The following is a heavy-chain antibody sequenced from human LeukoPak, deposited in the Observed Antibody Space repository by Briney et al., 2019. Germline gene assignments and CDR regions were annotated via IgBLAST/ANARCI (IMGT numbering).Heavy chain of an antibody. V-gene: IGHV4-39*01. Sequence: SETLSLTCTVSGGSINTTTHYWDWIRQPPGKGLEWIGDIYYSGNTYFNPSLKSRVTMSADTSKNQFSLKVSSVTAADTAVYYCARRIAPAGFHWFDPWGQGILVTVSS. CDR3: ARRIAPAGFHWFDP. D-gene: IGHD6-13*01. J-gene: IGHJ5*02. CDR1: GGSINTTTHY. CDR2: IYYSGNT.